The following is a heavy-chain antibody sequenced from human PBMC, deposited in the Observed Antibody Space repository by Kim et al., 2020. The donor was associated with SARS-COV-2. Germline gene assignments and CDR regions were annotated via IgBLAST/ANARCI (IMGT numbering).Heavy chain of an antibody. D-gene: IGHD1-1*01. Sequence: GGSLRLSCAASGFTFSSYGMHWVRQAPGKGLEWVAVISYDGSNKYYADSVKGRFTISRDNSKNTLYLQMNSLRAEDTAVYYCAKGCEGYNIRGYFDYWGQGTLVTVSS. CDR2: ISYDGSNK. J-gene: IGHJ4*02. CDR1: GFTFSSYG. V-gene: IGHV3-30*18. CDR3: AKGCEGYNIRGYFDY.